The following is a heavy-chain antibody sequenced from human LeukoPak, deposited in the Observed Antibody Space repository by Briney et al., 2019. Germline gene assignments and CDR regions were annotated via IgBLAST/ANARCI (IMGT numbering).Heavy chain of an antibody. D-gene: IGHD3-22*01. Sequence: PSETLSLTCTVSGGSISSSSYYWGWIRQPPGKGLEWIGGIYYSGSTYYNPSLKSRVTISVDTSKNQFSLKLSSVTAADTAVYYCARHLGTTYYYDSSGYYFGGWGQGTLVTVSS. CDR2: IYYSGST. CDR1: GGSISSSSYY. V-gene: IGHV4-39*01. J-gene: IGHJ4*02. CDR3: ARHLGTTYYYDSSGYYFGG.